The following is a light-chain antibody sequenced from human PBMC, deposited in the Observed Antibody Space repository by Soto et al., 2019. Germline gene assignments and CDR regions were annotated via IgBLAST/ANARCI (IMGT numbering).Light chain of an antibody. V-gene: IGLV2-23*01. CDR3: CSFGGSSTWVV. Sequence: QSALTQPASVSGSPGQSITISCTGTSSDVGSYNLVSWYQQHPGKAPKLMIYEGSTRPSGVSNRFSGSKSGNTASLTISGLQAVEEADYYCCSFGGSSTWVVFGGGTKLTVL. CDR1: SSDVGSYNL. CDR2: EGS. J-gene: IGLJ2*01.